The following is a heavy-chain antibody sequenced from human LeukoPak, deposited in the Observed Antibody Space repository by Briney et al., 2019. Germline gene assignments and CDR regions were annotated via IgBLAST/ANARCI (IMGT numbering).Heavy chain of an antibody. CDR2: ISSSSSTI. D-gene: IGHD4-23*01. Sequence: PGGSLRLSCAASGFTFSSYSMNWVRQAPGKGLEWVSYISSSSSTIYYADSVKGRFTISRDNAKNSLYLQMNSLRAEDTAVYYCAKEMTPVGYWGQGTLVTVSS. V-gene: IGHV3-48*01. J-gene: IGHJ4*02. CDR3: AKEMTPVGY. CDR1: GFTFSSYS.